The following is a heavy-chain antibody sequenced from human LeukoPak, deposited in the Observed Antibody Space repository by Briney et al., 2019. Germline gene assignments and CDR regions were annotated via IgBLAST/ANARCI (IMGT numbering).Heavy chain of an antibody. CDR2: IYTSGST. CDR1: GGSISSYY. V-gene: IGHV4-4*07. J-gene: IGHJ4*02. Sequence: SETLSLTCTVSGGSISSYYWSWIRQPAGKGLEWIGRIYTSGSTNYNPSLKSRVTMSVDTSKNQFSLKLSSVTAAGTAVYYCATGSGWYETYYFDYWGQGTLVTVSS. D-gene: IGHD6-19*01. CDR3: ATGSGWYETYYFDY.